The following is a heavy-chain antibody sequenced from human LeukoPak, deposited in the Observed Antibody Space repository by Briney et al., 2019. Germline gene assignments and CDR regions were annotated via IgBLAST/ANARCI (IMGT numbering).Heavy chain of an antibody. D-gene: IGHD3-10*01. CDR2: ISYDGSNK. CDR3: ARAPGADGALDY. CDR1: GFTFSSYA. J-gene: IGHJ4*02. Sequence: GGSLRLSCAASGFTFSSYAMHWVRQAPGKGLEWVAVISYDGSNKYYADSVKGRFTISRDNSKNTLYLQMNSLRAEDTAVYYCARAPGADGALDYWAREPWSPSPQ. V-gene: IGHV3-30-3*01.